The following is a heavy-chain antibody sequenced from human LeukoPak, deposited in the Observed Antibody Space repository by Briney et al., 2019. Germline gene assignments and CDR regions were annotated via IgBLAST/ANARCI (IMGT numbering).Heavy chain of an antibody. CDR3: ARGGPTTCFDY. D-gene: IGHD2/OR15-2a*01. CDR2: INHSGST. Sequence: PSETLSLTCAVYGGSFSGYYWSWIRQPPGKGLEWIGEINHSGSTNYNPSLKSRVTISVDTSKNQFSLKLSSVTAADTAVYYCARGGPTTCFDYWGQGTLVTVSS. V-gene: IGHV4-34*01. CDR1: GGSFSGYY. J-gene: IGHJ4*02.